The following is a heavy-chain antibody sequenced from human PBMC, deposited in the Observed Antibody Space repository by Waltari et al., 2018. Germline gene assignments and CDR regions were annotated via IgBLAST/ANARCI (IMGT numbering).Heavy chain of an antibody. D-gene: IGHD7-27*01. CDR3: ATGGWGFYFDY. Sequence: EEQLVESGGGLVKPGGSLRLSCAGSGFTSSNYNMNWVRQAPGKGLEWVSSISTTSTYTPYADSVKGRFTISRDNAKNSLFLQMNSLTTEDTAVYYCATGGWGFYFDYWGQGTLLTVSS. V-gene: IGHV3-21*01. CDR2: ISTTSTYT. J-gene: IGHJ4*02. CDR1: GFTSSNYN.